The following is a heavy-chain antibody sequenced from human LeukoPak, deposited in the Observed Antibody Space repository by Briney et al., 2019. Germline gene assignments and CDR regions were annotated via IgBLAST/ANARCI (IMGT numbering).Heavy chain of an antibody. J-gene: IGHJ5*01. CDR1: GYTFVDHY. Sequence: ASVNVSCKSSGYTFVDHYIRWVRQAPGQGLEWMGWINPKRGGTTYAEKFEGRVTMTSDSALSTVYMELTSLRSDDTAFYYCAGEFKVPGELLGGFDSWGQGSLVTVSS. V-gene: IGHV1-2*02. CDR2: INPKRGGT. CDR3: AGEFKVPGELLGGFDS. D-gene: IGHD3-10*01.